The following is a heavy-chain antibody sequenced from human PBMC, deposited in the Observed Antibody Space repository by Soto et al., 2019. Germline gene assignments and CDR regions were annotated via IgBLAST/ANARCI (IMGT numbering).Heavy chain of an antibody. CDR2: ISTYNGDT. D-gene: IGHD5-12*01. CDR1: GYTFTRSG. J-gene: IGHJ6*02. Sequence: QVQLVQSGAEVKKPGASVKVSCKASGYTFTRSGISWVRQAPGQGLEWMGWISTYNGDTNYAQTFQDRVTMTTDTSTSTDYMELRSLRSDETAVYYCAREGVAPYYYYGMYVWGQGTPVSVSS. CDR3: AREGVAPYYYYGMYV. V-gene: IGHV1-18*01.